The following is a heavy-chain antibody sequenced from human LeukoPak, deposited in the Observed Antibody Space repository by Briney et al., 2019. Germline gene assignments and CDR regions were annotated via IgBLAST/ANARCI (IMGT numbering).Heavy chain of an antibody. CDR2: ISGSGDST. CDR1: GFTFSNYA. CDR3: AKTVVVITFRFDS. Sequence: PGGSLRLSCAASGFTFSNYAMCCVRQAPGKGLEWVSNISGSGDSTYYADSVKGRFTISRDNSKNTLDLQMNSLRAEDTAIYYCAKTVVVITFRFDSWGQGSLVTVSS. V-gene: IGHV3-23*01. J-gene: IGHJ4*02. D-gene: IGHD2-21*01.